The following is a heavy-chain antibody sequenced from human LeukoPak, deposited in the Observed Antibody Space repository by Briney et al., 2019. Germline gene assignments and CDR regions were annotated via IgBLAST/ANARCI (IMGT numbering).Heavy chain of an antibody. Sequence: SDTLSLTCAVSADSFSSHYWTCIPPPPEKGPGWVWYISYIGSTNSNTSLKSRVTISLETSKNQFSLEMRALSVADTDVCFSARDLVTVTKGFDIWGEGTMVSVSS. D-gene: IGHD4-11*01. CDR3: ARDLVTVTKGFDI. J-gene: IGHJ3*02. V-gene: IGHV4-59*11. CDR2: ISYIGST. CDR1: ADSFSSHY.